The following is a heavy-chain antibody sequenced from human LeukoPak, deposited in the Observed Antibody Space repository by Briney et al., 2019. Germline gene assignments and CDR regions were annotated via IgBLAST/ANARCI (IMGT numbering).Heavy chain of an antibody. D-gene: IGHD3-22*01. CDR2: TYTSGST. V-gene: IGHV4-4*09. J-gene: IGHJ3*02. Sequence: PSETLSLTCTVSGGSISSYYWSWIRQPPGKGLEWIGYTYTSGSTNYNPSLKSRVTISVDTSKNQFSLKLSSVTAADTAVYYCAGTYYYDSSGPGAFDIWGQRTMVTVSS. CDR1: GGSISSYY. CDR3: AGTYYYDSSGPGAFDI.